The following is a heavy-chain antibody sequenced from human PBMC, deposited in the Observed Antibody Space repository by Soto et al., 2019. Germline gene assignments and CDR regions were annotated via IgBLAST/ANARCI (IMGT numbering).Heavy chain of an antibody. J-gene: IGHJ4*02. CDR3: AKEGLRFLEWLLSVDY. CDR1: GFTFSSYA. D-gene: IGHD3-3*01. V-gene: IGHV3-23*01. Sequence: GSLRLSCAASGFTFSSYAMSWVRQAPGKGLEWVSAISGSGGSTYYADSVKGRFTISRDNSKNTLYLQMNSLRAEDTAVYYCAKEGLRFLEWLLSVDYWGQGTLVTVSS. CDR2: ISGSGGST.